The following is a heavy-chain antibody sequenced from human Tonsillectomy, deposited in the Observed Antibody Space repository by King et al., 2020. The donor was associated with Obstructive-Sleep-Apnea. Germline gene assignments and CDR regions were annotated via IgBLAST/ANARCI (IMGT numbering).Heavy chain of an antibody. CDR2: IYHSVRT. D-gene: IGHD3-3*01. Sequence: VQLQESGPGLVKPSETLSLTCTVSSGSISTYYWSWIRQPPGKGLEWIGYIYHSVRTNYNPSLKSRVTISVDTSKNQFSLKLNSVTAADTAVYYCARGNTMFGMTIQNWFDPWGHGTLVTVSS. CDR1: SGSISTYY. CDR3: ARGNTMFGMTIQNWFDP. V-gene: IGHV4-59*01. J-gene: IGHJ5*02.